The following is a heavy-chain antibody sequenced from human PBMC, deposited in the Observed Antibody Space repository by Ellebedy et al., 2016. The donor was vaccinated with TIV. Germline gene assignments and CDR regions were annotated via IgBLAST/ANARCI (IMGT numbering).Heavy chain of an antibody. V-gene: IGHV3-7*03. D-gene: IGHD2-8*01. CDR1: GFTFSNYW. CDR2: IKQDGSEK. CDR3: ARSRGVSY. Sequence: PGGFLRLSCAASGFTFSNYWMTWVRQAPGKGPECVANIKQDGSEKYYVDSVKGRFTISRDNAKNSLYLQMNSLRAEDTAVYFCARSRGVSYWGQGTLVTVSS. J-gene: IGHJ4*02.